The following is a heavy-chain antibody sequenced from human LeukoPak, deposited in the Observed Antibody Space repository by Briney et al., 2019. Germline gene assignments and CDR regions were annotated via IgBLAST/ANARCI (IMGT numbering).Heavy chain of an antibody. D-gene: IGHD3-10*01. J-gene: IGHJ6*02. Sequence: GGSLRLPCAASGFTFSSYSMNWVRQAPGKGLEWVSSISSSSSYIYYADSVKGRFTISRDNAKNSLYLQMNSLRAEDTAVYYCARDSPITVTPFLWFGELSQIYYYYYGMDVWGQGTTVTVSS. CDR1: GFTFSSYS. V-gene: IGHV3-21*01. CDR2: ISSSSSYI. CDR3: ARDSPITVTPFLWFGELSQIYYYYYGMDV.